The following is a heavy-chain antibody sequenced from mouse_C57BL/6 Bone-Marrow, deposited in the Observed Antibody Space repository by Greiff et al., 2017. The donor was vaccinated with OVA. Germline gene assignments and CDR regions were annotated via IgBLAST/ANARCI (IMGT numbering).Heavy chain of an antibody. J-gene: IGHJ3*01. CDR3: ARDHYYGSSYVRCAY. CDR1: GFTFSSYA. V-gene: IGHV5-4*01. CDR2: ISDGGSYT. Sequence: DVQLVESGGGLVKPGGSLKLSCAASGFTFSSYAMSWVRQTPEKRLEWVATISDGGSYTYYPDNVKGRFTISRDNAKNNLYLQMSHLKSEDTAMYYCARDHYYGSSYVRCAYWGQGTLVTVSA. D-gene: IGHD1-1*01.